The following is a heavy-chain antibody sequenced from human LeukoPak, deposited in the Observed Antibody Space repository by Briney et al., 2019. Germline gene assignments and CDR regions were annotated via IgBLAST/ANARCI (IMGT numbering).Heavy chain of an antibody. CDR2: ISWNSGSI. D-gene: IGHD3-22*01. V-gene: IGHV3-9*01. Sequence: GGSLRLSCAASGFTFDDYAMHWVRQAPGKGLEWVSGISWNSGSIGYADSVKGRFTISRDNAKNSLYLQMNSLRAEDTALYYCAKDKGSSGYVHAFDIWGQGTMVTVSS. J-gene: IGHJ3*02. CDR3: AKDKGSSGYVHAFDI. CDR1: GFTFDDYA.